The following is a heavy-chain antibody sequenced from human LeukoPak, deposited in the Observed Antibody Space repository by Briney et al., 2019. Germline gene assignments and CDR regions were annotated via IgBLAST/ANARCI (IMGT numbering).Heavy chain of an antibody. CDR3: VREYPDCGGDCLAY. J-gene: IGHJ4*02. V-gene: IGHV3-74*03. CDR1: GFIFSHYY. D-gene: IGHD2-21*02. Sequence: GGSLRLSCAASGFIFSHYYMHWVRQAPGKGLVWVSRIRSEGGNIEYAESVKGRFTMSRENAKNTLYLQMNRLRGEDTAVYYCVREYPDCGGDCLAYWGQGTLVTVSS. CDR2: IRSEGGNI.